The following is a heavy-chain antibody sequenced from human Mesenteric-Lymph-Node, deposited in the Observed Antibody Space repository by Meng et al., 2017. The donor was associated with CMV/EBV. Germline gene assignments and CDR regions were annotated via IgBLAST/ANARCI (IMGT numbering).Heavy chain of an antibody. CDR1: GFNVRDKY. Sequence: EVHLVESGGGLLQHGGSLRLYCAASGFNVRDKYMSWVRQAPGKGLEWVCIIYRGDNTYYIDSVKDRFTVSRDNSKNTMYLQMNSLRVEDTAVYYCTGDSVSNPNLDYWGQGTLVTVSS. CDR3: TGDSVSNPNLDY. D-gene: IGHD3-10*01. J-gene: IGHJ4*02. CDR2: IYRGDNT. V-gene: IGHV3-66*01.